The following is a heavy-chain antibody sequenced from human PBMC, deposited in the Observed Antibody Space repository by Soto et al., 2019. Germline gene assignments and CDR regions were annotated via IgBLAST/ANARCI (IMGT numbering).Heavy chain of an antibody. CDR1: GGSLSSSSFY. CDR3: ARHLAYDIGWFAP. J-gene: IGHJ5*02. V-gene: IGHV4-39*01. Sequence: SGTLFLTCTVSGGSLSSSSFYWGWVRQPPGKGLEGIGSIYYSGSTYYNPPLKSRVTISVDTSKNQFSLKLSSVPAADTAVYYCARHLAYDIGWFAPWGQGTLVTVSS. D-gene: IGHD3-9*01. CDR2: IYYSGST.